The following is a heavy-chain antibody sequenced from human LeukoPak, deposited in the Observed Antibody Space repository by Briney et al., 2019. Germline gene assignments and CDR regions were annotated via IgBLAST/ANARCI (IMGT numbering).Heavy chain of an antibody. Sequence: GGSLRLSCAASGFTFSSYAMSWVRQAPGKGLEWVAVISYDGSNKYYADSVKGRFTISRDNSKNTLYLQMNSLRAEDTAVYYCARDPGRLAVAGHGDYWGQRTLVTVSS. CDR3: ARDPGRLAVAGHGDY. J-gene: IGHJ4*02. CDR2: ISYDGSNK. V-gene: IGHV3-30-3*01. CDR1: GFTFSSYA. D-gene: IGHD6-19*01.